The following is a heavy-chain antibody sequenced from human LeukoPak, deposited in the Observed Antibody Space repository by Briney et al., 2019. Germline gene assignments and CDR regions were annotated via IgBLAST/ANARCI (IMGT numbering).Heavy chain of an antibody. CDR2: INPSGGST. Sequence: ASVKVSCKASGYTFTSYGISWVRQAPGQGLEWMGIINPSGGSTSYAQKFQGRVTMTRDTSTSTVYMELSSLRSEDTAVYYCARERAGGSSLDWGQGTLVTVSS. J-gene: IGHJ4*02. D-gene: IGHD6-13*01. CDR3: ARERAGGSSLD. V-gene: IGHV1-46*01. CDR1: GYTFTSYG.